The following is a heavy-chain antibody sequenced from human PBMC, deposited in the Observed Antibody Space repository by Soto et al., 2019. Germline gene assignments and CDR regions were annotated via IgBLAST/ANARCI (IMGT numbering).Heavy chain of an antibody. V-gene: IGHV3-23*01. CDR3: VREVGAPSGWLDS. CDR1: GFTFTNYA. Sequence: EVQLSESGGRLGQPGGSLRLSCAASGFTFTNYAMTWVRQSPGKGLQWVSGISATGGLKYYADSVQGRFTISRDNSKNTLYLQMDNLRDEDTAIYYCVREVGAPSGWLDSWGQGTQVTVSS. CDR2: ISATGGLK. J-gene: IGHJ5*01. D-gene: IGHD1-26*01.